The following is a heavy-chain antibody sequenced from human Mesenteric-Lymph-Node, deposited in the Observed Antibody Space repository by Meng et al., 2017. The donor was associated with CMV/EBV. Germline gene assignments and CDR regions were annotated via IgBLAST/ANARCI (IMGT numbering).Heavy chain of an antibody. D-gene: IGHD2-21*01. CDR1: GFTFSDYY. V-gene: IGHV3-11*04. Sequence: GESLKISCAASGFTFSDYYMSWIRQAPGKGLEWVSYLSPSGKTIYYADSVQGRFTISRDNTKNSVYLQMNSLRAEDTAVYYCARVGWGKCGGDCYYFDYWGQGTLVTVSS. CDR3: ARVGWGKCGGDCYYFDY. CDR2: LSPSGKTI. J-gene: IGHJ4*02.